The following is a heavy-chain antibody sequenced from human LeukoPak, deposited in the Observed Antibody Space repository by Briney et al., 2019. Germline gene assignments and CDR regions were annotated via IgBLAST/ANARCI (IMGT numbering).Heavy chain of an antibody. CDR3: ARGRCVGSTNCYYFDS. CDR1: GYTFTNHD. CDR2: MNPNSGNT. D-gene: IGHD2-2*01. V-gene: IGHV1-8*01. J-gene: IGHJ4*02. Sequence: ASVKVSCKASGYTFTNHDINWVRQATGQGLEWMGWMNPNSGNTGYAQKFQGRVTITRDTSASTAYMELSSLRSEDTAVYYCARGRCVGSTNCYYFDSWGQGTLVTVSS.